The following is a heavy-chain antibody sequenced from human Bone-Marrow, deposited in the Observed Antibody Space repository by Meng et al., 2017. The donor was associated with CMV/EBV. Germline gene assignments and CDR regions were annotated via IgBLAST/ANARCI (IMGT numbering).Heavy chain of an antibody. J-gene: IGHJ3*02. Sequence: SETLSLTCTVSGGSISSYYWSWIRQPPGKGLEWIGYIYYSGSTNYNPSLKSRVTISVDTSKNQFSLKLNSVTATDTAVYYCARSEWGSSWYMGFDAFDIWGQGTMVNVAS. D-gene: IGHD6-13*01. CDR2: IYYSGST. CDR1: GGSISSYY. CDR3: ARSEWGSSWYMGFDAFDI. V-gene: IGHV4-59*01.